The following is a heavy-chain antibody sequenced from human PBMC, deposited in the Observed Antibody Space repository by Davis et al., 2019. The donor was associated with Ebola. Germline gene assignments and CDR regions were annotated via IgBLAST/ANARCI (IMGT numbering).Heavy chain of an antibody. Sequence: GESLKISCAASGFTFSSYAMSWVRQAPGKGLEWVSAISGSGGSTYYADSVKGRFTISRDNSKNTLYLQMNSLRAEDTAVYYCAKDRVPGDYALYWGQGTLVTVSS. J-gene: IGHJ4*02. D-gene: IGHD4-17*01. CDR3: AKDRVPGDYALY. CDR2: ISGSGGST. CDR1: GFTFSSYA. V-gene: IGHV3-23*01.